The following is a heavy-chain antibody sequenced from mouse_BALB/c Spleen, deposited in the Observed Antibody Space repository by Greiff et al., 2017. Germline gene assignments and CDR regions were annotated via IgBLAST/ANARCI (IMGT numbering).Heavy chain of an antibody. CDR1: GYTFTSYW. CDR3: ARLMAYGSSYWYVDV. J-gene: IGHJ1*01. CDR2: IDPSDSET. Sequence: VQLQQPGAELVKPGAPVKLSCKASGYTFTSYWMNWVKQRPGRGLEWIGRIDPSDSETHYNQKFKDKATLTVDKSSSTAYIQLSSLTSEDSAVYYCARLMAYGSSYWYVDVWGAGTTVTVSS. D-gene: IGHD1-1*01. V-gene: IGHV1-69*02.